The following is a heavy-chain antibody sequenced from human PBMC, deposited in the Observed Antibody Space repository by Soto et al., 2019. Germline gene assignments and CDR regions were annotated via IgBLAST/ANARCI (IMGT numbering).Heavy chain of an antibody. CDR1: GFTFSSYD. J-gene: IGHJ6*02. V-gene: IGHV3-13*01. Sequence: GGSLRLSCAASGFTFSSYDMHWVRQAPGKGLEWVSAIGTAGDTYYPGSVKGRFTISRENAKNSLYLQMNSLRAGDTAVYYCARERVGAVAGIDYYYGMDVWGQGTTVTVSS. CDR3: ARERVGAVAGIDYYYGMDV. D-gene: IGHD6-19*01. CDR2: IGTAGDT.